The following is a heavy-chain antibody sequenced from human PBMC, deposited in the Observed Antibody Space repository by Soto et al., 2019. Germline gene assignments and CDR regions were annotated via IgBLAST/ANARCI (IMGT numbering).Heavy chain of an antibody. CDR2: IIPIFGTA. J-gene: IGHJ6*02. CDR3: ARGRRYCSSTSCYLLGYYYYYYGMDV. V-gene: IGHV1-69*13. CDR1: GGTFSSYA. D-gene: IGHD2-2*01. Sequence: ASVKVSCKASGGTFSSYAISWVRQAPGQGLEWVGGIIPIFGTANYAQKFQGRVTITADESTSTAYMELSSLRSEDTAVYYCARGRRYCSSTSCYLLGYYYYYYGMDVWGQGTTVTVSS.